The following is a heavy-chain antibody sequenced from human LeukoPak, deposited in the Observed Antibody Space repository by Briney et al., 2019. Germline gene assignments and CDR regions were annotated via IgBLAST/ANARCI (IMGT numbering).Heavy chain of an antibody. D-gene: IGHD2-21*02. Sequence: ASVKVSCKASGYTFTDYYIHWVRHAPGQGLEWMGWINPNSGGINFAQKIQGRVTMTRDTSISTAYMELSRLRSDDTAVYYCARDLSELDLAYCGGDCQYYFDYWGQGTLVTVSS. J-gene: IGHJ4*02. V-gene: IGHV1-2*02. CDR2: INPNSGGI. CDR3: ARDLSELDLAYCGGDCQYYFDY. CDR1: GYTFTDYY.